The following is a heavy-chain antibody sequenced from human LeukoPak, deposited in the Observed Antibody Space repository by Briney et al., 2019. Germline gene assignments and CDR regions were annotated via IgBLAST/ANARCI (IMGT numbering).Heavy chain of an antibody. V-gene: IGHV4-61*01. Sequence: SETLSLTCTFSGGSISSSSYYWSWIRQPPGKGLEWIGYIYYSGSTNYNPSLKSRVTISVDTSKNQFSLKLSSVTAADTAVYYCARAPDRNWFDPWGQGTLVTVSS. J-gene: IGHJ5*02. CDR3: ARAPDRNWFDP. CDR2: IYYSGST. CDR1: GGSISSSSYY.